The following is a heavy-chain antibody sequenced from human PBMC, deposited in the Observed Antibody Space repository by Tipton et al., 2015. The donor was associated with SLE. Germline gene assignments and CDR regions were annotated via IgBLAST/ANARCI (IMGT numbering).Heavy chain of an antibody. CDR1: GGSISSGSYY. CDR3: ARGGIDYGDYEGGPGFDY. J-gene: IGHJ4*02. D-gene: IGHD4-17*01. V-gene: IGHV4-61*02. Sequence: TLSLTCTVSGGSISSGSYYWSWIRQPAGKGLEWIGRIYTSGSTNYNPSLKSRVTISVDTSKNQFSLKLTSVTAADTAVYYCARGGIDYGDYEGGPGFDYWGQGTLVTVSS. CDR2: IYTSGST.